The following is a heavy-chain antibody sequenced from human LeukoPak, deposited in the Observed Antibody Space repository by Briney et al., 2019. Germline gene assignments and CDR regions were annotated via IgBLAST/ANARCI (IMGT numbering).Heavy chain of an antibody. CDR3: ARHGPGYGDFSIDY. V-gene: IGHV4-59*08. Sequence: SETLSLTCTVSGGSISNYYWSWIRQPPGKGLDWIGYISYSGSTNYNPSLKSRVTISVDTSKNQFSLKLSSVTAADTAVYYCARHGPGYGDFSIDYWDQGNLVTVSS. CDR2: ISYSGST. CDR1: GGSISNYY. D-gene: IGHD4-17*01. J-gene: IGHJ4*02.